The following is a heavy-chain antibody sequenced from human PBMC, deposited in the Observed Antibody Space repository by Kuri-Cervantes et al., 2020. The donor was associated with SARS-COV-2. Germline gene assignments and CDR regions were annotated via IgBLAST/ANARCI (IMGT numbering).Heavy chain of an antibody. V-gene: IGHV3-48*01. CDR3: ARGGATSVDY. Sequence: GESLKISCAASGFTFSSYSMNWVRQAPGKGLEWVSYISSSSSTIYYADSVKGRFTISRDNAKNSLYLQMNSLRAEDTAVYYCARGGATSVDYWGQGTLVTVSS. CDR1: GFTFSSYS. CDR2: ISSSSSTI. D-gene: IGHD1-26*01. J-gene: IGHJ4*02.